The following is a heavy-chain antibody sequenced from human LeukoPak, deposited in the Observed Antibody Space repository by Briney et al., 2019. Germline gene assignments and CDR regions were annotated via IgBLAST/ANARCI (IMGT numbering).Heavy chain of an antibody. V-gene: IGHV3-23*01. D-gene: IGHD2-2*01. CDR3: AKNRHRLPSDY. Sequence: GGSLRLSCAASGFTFSSYAMSWVRQAPGKGLEWVSAISVSGGSTYYADSVKGRFTISRDNSKNTLYLQMDSLRADDTAVYYCAKNRHRLPSDYWGQGTLVTVS. CDR2: ISVSGGST. J-gene: IGHJ4*02. CDR1: GFTFSSYA.